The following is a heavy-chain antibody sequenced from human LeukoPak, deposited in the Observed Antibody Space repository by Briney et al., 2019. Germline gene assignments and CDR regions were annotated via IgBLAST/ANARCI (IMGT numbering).Heavy chain of an antibody. D-gene: IGHD3-22*01. CDR1: GGTFSSYA. CDR2: IIPIFGTA. J-gene: IGHJ4*02. V-gene: IGHV1-69*05. CDR3: ARVYYYDSSGYPH. Sequence: ASVKVSCKASGGTFSSYAISWVRQAPGQGLEWMGRIIPIFGTANYAQKFQGRVTITTDESMSTAYMELSSLRSEDTAVYYCARVYYYDSSGYPHWGQGTLVTVSS.